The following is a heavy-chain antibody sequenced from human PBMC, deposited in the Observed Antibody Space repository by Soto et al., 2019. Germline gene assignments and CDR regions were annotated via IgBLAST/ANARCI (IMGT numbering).Heavy chain of an antibody. Sequence: GESLKISCKGSGYSFTSYWISWVRQMPGKGLEWMGRIDPSDSYTNYSPSFQGHVTISADKSISTAYLQWSSLKASDTAMYYCARPVVALFGTIDYYHYVMDFCGKGTTDPVSS. D-gene: IGHD3-3*02. CDR2: IDPSDSYT. CDR3: ARPVVALFGTIDYYHYVMDF. CDR1: GYSFTSYW. V-gene: IGHV5-10-1*01. J-gene: IGHJ6*04.